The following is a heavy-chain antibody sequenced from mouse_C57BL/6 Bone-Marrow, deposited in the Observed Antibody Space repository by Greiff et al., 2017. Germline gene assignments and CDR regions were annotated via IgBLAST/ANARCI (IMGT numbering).Heavy chain of an antibody. V-gene: IGHV5-17*01. CDR2: ISSGSSTI. Sequence: EVKLVESGGGLVKPGGSLKLSCAASGFTFSDYGMHWVRQAPEKGLEWVAYISSGSSTIYYADTVKGRFTISRDNDKNTLFLQMTSLRAEDTAMYYCATERFAYWGQGTLVTVSA. CDR3: ATERFAY. J-gene: IGHJ3*01. CDR1: GFTFSDYG.